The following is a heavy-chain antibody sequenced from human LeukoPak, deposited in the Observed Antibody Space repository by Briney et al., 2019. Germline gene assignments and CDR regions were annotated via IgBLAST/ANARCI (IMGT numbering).Heavy chain of an antibody. V-gene: IGHV1-2*02. CDR2: INPSSGGT. CDR3: AREIPANGDYGSGDY. J-gene: IGHJ4*02. CDR1: GYTFTGYY. D-gene: IGHD3-10*01. Sequence: ASVKVSCKASGYTFTGYYMHWVRQAPGQGLEWMGWINPSSGGTNYAQKFQGRVTMTRDTSISTAYMELSSLRSEDTAVYYCAREIPANGDYGSGDYWGQGTLVTVSS.